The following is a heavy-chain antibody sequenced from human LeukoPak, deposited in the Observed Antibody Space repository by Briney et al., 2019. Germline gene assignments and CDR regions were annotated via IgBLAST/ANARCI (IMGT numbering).Heavy chain of an antibody. V-gene: IGHV4-61*01. CDR2: VYYSGRT. D-gene: IGHD3-10*01. Sequence: SETLSLTCTVSGDSVSSGNFYWSWLRQPPGKGLEWIGYVYYSGRTNYNPFLKSRVTISADTSKNQFSLKMTSVTAADTAQYYCARDRGIGFDPWGQGTLVTVSS. CDR1: GDSVSSGNFY. CDR3: ARDRGIGFDP. J-gene: IGHJ5*02.